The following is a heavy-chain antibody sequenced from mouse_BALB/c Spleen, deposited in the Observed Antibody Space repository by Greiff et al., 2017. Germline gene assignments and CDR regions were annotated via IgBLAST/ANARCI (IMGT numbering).Heavy chain of an antibody. J-gene: IGHJ4*01. CDR2: IHPSDSET. Sequence: QVQLQQPGAELVRPGASVKLSCKASGYSFTSYWMNWVKPRPGQGLEWIGMIHPSDSETRLNQKFKDKATLTVDKSSSTAYMQLSSPTSEDSAVYCSARNGNGEDAMDYWGQGTSVTVSS. D-gene: IGHD2-1*01. V-gene: IGHV1S82*01. CDR1: GYSFTSYW. CDR3: ARNGNGEDAMDY.